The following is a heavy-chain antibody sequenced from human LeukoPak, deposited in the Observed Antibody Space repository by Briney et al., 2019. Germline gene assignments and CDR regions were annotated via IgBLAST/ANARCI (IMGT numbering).Heavy chain of an antibody. CDR2: INSDGSST. CDR3: AKDTEVLLWFGELHPGY. Sequence: GGSLRLSCAASGFTFSSYWMHWVRQAPGKGLVWVSRINSDGSSTSYADSVKGRFTISRDNAKNTLYLQMNSLRAEDTAVYYCAKDTEVLLWFGELHPGYWGQGTLVTVSS. J-gene: IGHJ4*02. D-gene: IGHD3-10*01. V-gene: IGHV3-74*01. CDR1: GFTFSSYW.